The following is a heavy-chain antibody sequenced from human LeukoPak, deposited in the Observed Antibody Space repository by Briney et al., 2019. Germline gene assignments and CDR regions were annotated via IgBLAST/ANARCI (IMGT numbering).Heavy chain of an antibody. V-gene: IGHV3-30*04. D-gene: IGHD2-15*01. CDR1: GFTFSSYA. CDR2: ISYDGSNK. J-gene: IGHJ4*02. Sequence: GGSLRLSCAASGFTFSSYAMHWVRQAPGKGLEWVAVISYDGSNKYYADSVKGRFTISRDNAKNSLYLQMNSLRAEDTAVYYCARGELGYCSGGSCKHDYWGQGTLVTVSS. CDR3: ARGELGYCSGGSCKHDY.